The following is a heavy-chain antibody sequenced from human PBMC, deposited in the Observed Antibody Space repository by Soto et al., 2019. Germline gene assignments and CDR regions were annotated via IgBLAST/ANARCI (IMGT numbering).Heavy chain of an antibody. CDR1: GGPISSGDYY. Sequence: SETLSLTCTVSGGPISSGDYYWSWIRQPPGKGLEWIGYIYYSGSTYYNPSLKSRVTISVDTSKNQFSLKLSSVTAADTAVYYCARDRCSGGSCYADYWGQGTLVTVSS. CDR2: IYYSGST. D-gene: IGHD2-15*01. CDR3: ARDRCSGGSCYADY. J-gene: IGHJ4*02. V-gene: IGHV4-30-4*01.